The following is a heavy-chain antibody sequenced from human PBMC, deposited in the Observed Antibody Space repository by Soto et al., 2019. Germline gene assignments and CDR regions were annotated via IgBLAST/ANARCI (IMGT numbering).Heavy chain of an antibody. J-gene: IGHJ4*02. Sequence: PGGSLRLSCSASGFTFSSYGMHWVRQAAGKGLEYVSAISDKGGSTYYADSVKGRFTVSRDNSKNTLYLQMRSLGPDDTAVYFCAKARVRIVGANSFDYWGQGTPVTVSS. CDR1: GFTFSSYG. D-gene: IGHD1-26*01. V-gene: IGHV3-64D*06. CDR2: ISDKGGST. CDR3: AKARVRIVGANSFDY.